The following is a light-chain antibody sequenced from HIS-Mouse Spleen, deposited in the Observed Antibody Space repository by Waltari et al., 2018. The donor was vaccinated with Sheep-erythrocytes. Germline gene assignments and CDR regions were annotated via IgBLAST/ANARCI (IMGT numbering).Light chain of an antibody. CDR1: SSDAGGYNY. J-gene: IGLJ1*01. V-gene: IGLV2-11*01. CDR2: DVS. CDR3: CSYAGSYNHV. Sequence: QSALTPPRSVSGSPGQSVTISCPGTSSDAGGYNYVSWYQQHPGKAPKLMIYDVSKRPSGVPDRFSGSKSGNTASLTISGLQAEDEADYYCCSYAGSYNHVFATGTKVTVL.